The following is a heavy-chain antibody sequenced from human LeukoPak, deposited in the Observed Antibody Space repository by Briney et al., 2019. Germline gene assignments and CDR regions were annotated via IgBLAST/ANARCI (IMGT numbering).Heavy chain of an antibody. J-gene: IGHJ4*02. CDR1: GYTFTSYY. D-gene: IGHD2-2*01. CDR3: ARDEDCSSTSCYAFDY. V-gene: IGHV1-46*01. CDR2: INPSGGST. Sequence: GASVKVSCKASGYTFTSYYMHWVRQAPGQGLEWMGIINPSGGSTSYAQKFQGRVTMTRDTSTSTVYMELSSLGSEDTAVYYCARDEDCSSTSCYAFDYWGQGTLVTVSS.